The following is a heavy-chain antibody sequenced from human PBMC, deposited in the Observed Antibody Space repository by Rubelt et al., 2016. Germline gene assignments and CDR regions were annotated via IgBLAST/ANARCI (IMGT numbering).Heavy chain of an antibody. Sequence: QVQLQQWGAGLLKPSETLSLTCAVYGGSFSGYYWSWISQPTGKGLEWIWEINHGGSTDYNPSPKSRFTISVDTSKNQCSLKLSSVTAADTAVYYCARGLARAAAAPRRLWFDPWGQGTLVTVSS. CDR1: GGSFSGYY. V-gene: IGHV4-34*01. CDR2: INHGGST. CDR3: ARGLARAAAAPRRLWFDP. J-gene: IGHJ5*02. D-gene: IGHD6-13*01.